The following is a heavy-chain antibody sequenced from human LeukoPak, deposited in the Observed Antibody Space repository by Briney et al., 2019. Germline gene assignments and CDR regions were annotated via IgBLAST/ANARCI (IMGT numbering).Heavy chain of an antibody. D-gene: IGHD3-16*02. CDR2: IYHSGST. CDR1: GGSISSSNW. V-gene: IGHV4-4*02. J-gene: IGHJ3*02. Sequence: SGTLSLTCAVSGGSISSSNWWSWVRQPPRKGLEWIGEIYHSGSTNYNPSLKSRVTISVDKSKNQFSLKLSSVTAADTAVYYCARDPRLRLGELSDAFDIWGQGTMVTVSS. CDR3: ARDPRLRLGELSDAFDI.